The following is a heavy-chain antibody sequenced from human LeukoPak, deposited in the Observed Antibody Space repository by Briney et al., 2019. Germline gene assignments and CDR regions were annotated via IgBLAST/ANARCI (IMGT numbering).Heavy chain of an antibody. V-gene: IGHV4-38-2*01. J-gene: IGHJ4*02. CDR3: AGAPYNFWSTYLDY. Sequence: SETLSLTCAVSGSSISSDYYWGWIRQPPGKGLEWIGSISHDGSTYYSPSLKSRLTISVDTSKNQFSLNLSSVTAADTAVYYCAGAPYNFWSTYLDYWGQGTLVTVSS. CDR2: ISHDGST. D-gene: IGHD3-3*01. CDR1: GSSISSDYY.